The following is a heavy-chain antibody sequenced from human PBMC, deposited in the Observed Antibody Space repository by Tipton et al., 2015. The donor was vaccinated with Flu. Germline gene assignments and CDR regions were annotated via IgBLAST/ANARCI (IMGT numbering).Heavy chain of an antibody. CDR3: GRDPAAGEFDY. V-gene: IGHV1-18*04. Sequence: QLVQSGAEMKKPGASVKVSCKTSGYSFINYGISWVRQAPGQGLEWMGWISAYNGNTNYAQSLQGRVTLTTDTSTSTAYMELRSLRFADTAVYYCGRDPAAGEFDYWGQGTLVAVSS. CDR1: GYSFINYG. D-gene: IGHD6-13*01. CDR2: ISAYNGNT. J-gene: IGHJ4*02.